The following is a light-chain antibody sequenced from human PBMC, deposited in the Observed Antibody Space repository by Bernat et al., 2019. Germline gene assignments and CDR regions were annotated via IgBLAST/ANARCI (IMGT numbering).Light chain of an antibody. CDR1: SSNIGSYT. CDR3: AAWDDSLNGWV. J-gene: IGLJ3*02. CDR2: SDY. V-gene: IGLV1-44*01. Sequence: QSVLTQPPSASGTPGQRVTISCSGSSSNIGSYTVNWYQQLPGTAPKVLIYSDYQRPSGVPDRVSGSKSGTSASLAISGLQSEDAADYYCAAWDDSLNGWVFGGGTKLTVL.